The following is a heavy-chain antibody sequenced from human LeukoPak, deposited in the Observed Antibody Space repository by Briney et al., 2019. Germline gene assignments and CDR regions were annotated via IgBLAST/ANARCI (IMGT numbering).Heavy chain of an antibody. Sequence: ESGPTLLKPTQTLTLTCTFSGFSRRTSGGGVGWIRQPPGKALEWLSLIYWDDDKRYSPSLKSRLTITKDTSKNQVVLTMTNMDPVDTATYYCAHSPGPRMPDYWGQGTLVTVSS. CDR3: AHSPGPRMPDY. CDR1: GFSRRTSGGG. D-gene: IGHD1-14*01. J-gene: IGHJ4*02. CDR2: IYWDDDK. V-gene: IGHV2-5*02.